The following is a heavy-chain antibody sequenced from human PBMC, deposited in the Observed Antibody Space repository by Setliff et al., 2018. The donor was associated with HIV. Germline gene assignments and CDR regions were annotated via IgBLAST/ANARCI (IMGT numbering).Heavy chain of an antibody. CDR3: ARGARGYSYG. CDR2: IKQDGSEK. Sequence: LSCAGSGFTFSSYWMSWVRQAPGKGLEWVANIKQDGSEKYYVESVKGRFTISRDNANNSLYLQMNSLRAEDTAVYYCARGARGYSYGWGQGTLVTVSS. CDR1: GFTFSSYW. V-gene: IGHV3-7*01. D-gene: IGHD5-18*01. J-gene: IGHJ4*02.